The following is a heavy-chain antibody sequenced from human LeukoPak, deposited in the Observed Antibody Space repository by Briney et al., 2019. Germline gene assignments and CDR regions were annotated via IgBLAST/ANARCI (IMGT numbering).Heavy chain of an antibody. D-gene: IGHD2-15*01. V-gene: IGHV1-3*01. J-gene: IGHJ3*02. CDR3: ARGNYCSGGSCHKYDAFDI. Sequence: VASVKVSCKASGYTFTSYAMHWVRQAPGQRLEWMGWINAGNGNTKYSQKFQGRVTITRDTSASTAYMELSGLRSEDTAVYYCARGNYCSGGSCHKYDAFDIWGQGTMVTVSS. CDR2: INAGNGNT. CDR1: GYTFTSYA.